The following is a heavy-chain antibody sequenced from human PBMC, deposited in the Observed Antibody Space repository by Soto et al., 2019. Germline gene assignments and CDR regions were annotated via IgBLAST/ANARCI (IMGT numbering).Heavy chain of an antibody. CDR3: AHAIGRWGEYAMDV. CDR2: IYWDGDK. CDR1: GFSLSTYGVG. J-gene: IGHJ6*02. Sequence: QITLKESGPTLVKPTQTLTLTCTFSGFSLSTYGVGVGWIRQPPGKALEWLALIYWDGDKRYSPSLKSRLTITKDTSKNQVVVTVTNMDPVDTATYYCAHAIGRWGEYAMDVWGQGTTVTVSS. D-gene: IGHD7-27*01. V-gene: IGHV2-5*02.